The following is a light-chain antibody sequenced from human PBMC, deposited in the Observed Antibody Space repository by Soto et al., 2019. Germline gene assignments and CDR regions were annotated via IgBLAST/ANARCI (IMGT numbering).Light chain of an antibody. V-gene: IGKV3-11*01. CDR1: QSVSSY. CDR3: QQRSNRPLT. CDR2: DAS. Sequence: EIVLTQSPATLSLSPGERATLSCRVSQSVSSYLAWYQQKPGQAPRLLIYDASNRATGIPARFSGNGSGTDFTLTINSLEHEDFAVYYCQQRSNRPLTFGEATKVEIK. J-gene: IGKJ4*01.